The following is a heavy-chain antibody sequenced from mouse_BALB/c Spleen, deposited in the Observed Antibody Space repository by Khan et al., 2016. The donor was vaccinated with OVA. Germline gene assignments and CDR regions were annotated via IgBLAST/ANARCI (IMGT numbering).Heavy chain of an antibody. CDR1: GYTFTDFY. CDR2: ISPGSGDT. Sequence: QVQLQQPGAELARPGASVKLSCKASGYTFTDFYINWVKQRTGQGLEWIGEISPGSGDTFYNERFKDKATLTADKSSNTAYMHLSSLTSEASAVYFCARRNYFGYTFAYWGQGTLVTVSA. D-gene: IGHD1-2*01. CDR3: ARRNYFGYTFAY. J-gene: IGHJ3*01. V-gene: IGHV1-77*01.